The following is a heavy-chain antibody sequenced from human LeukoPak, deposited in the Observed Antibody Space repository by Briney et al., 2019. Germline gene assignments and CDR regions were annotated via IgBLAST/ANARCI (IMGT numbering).Heavy chain of an antibody. Sequence: SETLSLTCTVSGGSISSYYWSWIRQPPGKGLEWIGYIYYSGSTNYNPSFKSRVTISVDTSKNQFSLKLSSVTAADTAVYYCARAHGSGWYGRGFWFDPWGQGTLVTVSS. D-gene: IGHD6-19*01. J-gene: IGHJ5*02. CDR3: ARAHGSGWYGRGFWFDP. CDR1: GGSISSYY. CDR2: IYYSGST. V-gene: IGHV4-59*01.